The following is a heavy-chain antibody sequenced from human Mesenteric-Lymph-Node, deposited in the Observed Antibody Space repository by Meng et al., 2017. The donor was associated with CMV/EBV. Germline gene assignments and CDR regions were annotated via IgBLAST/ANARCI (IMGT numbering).Heavy chain of an antibody. D-gene: IGHD3-10*01. V-gene: IGHV1-69*01. Sequence: SGGTFSSYAISWVRQAPGQGLEWMGGIIPIFGTANYAQKFQGRVTITADESTSTAYMELSSLRSEDTAVYYCARASVVRGVVRPFDYWGQGTLVTVSS. J-gene: IGHJ4*02. CDR1: GGTFSSYA. CDR2: IIPIFGTA. CDR3: ARASVVRGVVRPFDY.